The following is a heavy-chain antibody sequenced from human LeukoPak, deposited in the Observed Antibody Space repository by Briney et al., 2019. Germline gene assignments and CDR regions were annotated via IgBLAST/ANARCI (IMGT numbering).Heavy chain of an antibody. J-gene: IGHJ6*03. CDR3: ARGVVAATFYYYMDV. D-gene: IGHD2-15*01. Sequence: ASVKVSCKPSAYTFTGYYMHWVRRAPGQGLEWMGWINPSSGGTNYPQKFQGRVTMTRDTSLSTAYMELSGLRSDDTAVYYCARGVVAATFYYYMDVWDKGTTVTVSS. CDR1: AYTFTGYY. V-gene: IGHV1-2*02. CDR2: INPSSGGT.